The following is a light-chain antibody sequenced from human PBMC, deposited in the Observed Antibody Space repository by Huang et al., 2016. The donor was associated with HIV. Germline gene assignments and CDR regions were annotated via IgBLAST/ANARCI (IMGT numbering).Light chain of an antibody. J-gene: IGKJ1*01. Sequence: DIQMTQSPASLSASTGVRVTLTCRASQDIGSFVAWFQRKPGKVPRLLIYGASMLQSGVSSRCTGRGSGTDCTLTITNFQPEDIATYYCQRYDIAPRAFGRGTNVDLK. CDR3: QRYDIAPRA. V-gene: IGKV1-27*01. CDR1: QDIGSF. CDR2: GAS.